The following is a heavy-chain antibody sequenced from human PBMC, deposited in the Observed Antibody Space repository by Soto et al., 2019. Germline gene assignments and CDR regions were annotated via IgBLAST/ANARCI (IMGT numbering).Heavy chain of an antibody. CDR2: ITGSGGST. J-gene: IGHJ4*02. CDR3: AKGRMASVTYSDY. Sequence: GGSLSLSCAASGFTCANFAMSWVRQAPGKGLEWVSAITGSGGSTFYAGSVKGRFTISRDNSDDTLVLQMNSLRVEDTAMYFCAKGRMASVTYSDYWGQGTLVTVSS. D-gene: IGHD4-17*01. CDR1: GFTCANFA. V-gene: IGHV3-23*01.